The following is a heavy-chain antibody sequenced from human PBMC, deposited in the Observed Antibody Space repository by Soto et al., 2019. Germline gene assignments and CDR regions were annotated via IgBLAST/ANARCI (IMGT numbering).Heavy chain of an antibody. V-gene: IGHV3-53*01. CDR3: ARSGYSYGPFDY. J-gene: IGHJ4*02. Sequence: EVQLVESGGGLIQPGGSLRLSCAASGFTVSSTYMSWVRQAPGKGLEWVSGIYSGGSTYYADSVKGRFTISRDNSKNTRYLQMNSLRAEDTAVYYCARSGYSYGPFDYWGQGTLVTVSS. CDR2: IYSGGST. D-gene: IGHD5-18*01. CDR1: GFTVSSTY.